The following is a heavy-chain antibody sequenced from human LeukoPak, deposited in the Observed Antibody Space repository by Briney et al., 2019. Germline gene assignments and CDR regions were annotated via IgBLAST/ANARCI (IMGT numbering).Heavy chain of an antibody. CDR1: GFSFSAYA. Sequence: GSSLRLSCAASGFSFSAYAMHWVRQAPGKGLEWVAVISYDGNHQYYSDFVKGRFTISRDNSNHTVHLQMDSLRAEDTAFYYCARSDYGGFYDMFDFWGQGTLVIVSS. CDR3: ARSDYGGFYDMFDF. J-gene: IGHJ4*02. CDR2: ISYDGNHQ. D-gene: IGHD4-23*01. V-gene: IGHV3-30*04.